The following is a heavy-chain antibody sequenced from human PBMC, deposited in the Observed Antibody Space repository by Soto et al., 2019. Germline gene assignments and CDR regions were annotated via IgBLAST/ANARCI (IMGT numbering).Heavy chain of an antibody. CDR1: GGSISDGAYY. CDR2: IYNSGNT. Sequence: PSETLSLTCTVSGGSISDGAYYWSWIRQPPGKGLEWIGHIYNSGNTYNNPSLRSRLTISVGTSKNQFSLELNSVTAADTAVYYCARAGFSNGFYGTFDYWGQGTLVTVSS. J-gene: IGHJ4*02. D-gene: IGHD6-19*01. V-gene: IGHV4-30-4*01. CDR3: ARAGFSNGFYGTFDY.